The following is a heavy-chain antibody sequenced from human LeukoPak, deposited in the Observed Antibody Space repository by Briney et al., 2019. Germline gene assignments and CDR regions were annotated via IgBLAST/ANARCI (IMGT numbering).Heavy chain of an antibody. V-gene: IGHV3-7*01. J-gene: IGHJ4*02. Sequence: GGSLRLSCAASGFIFRSYWMSWVRQAPGKGLEWVANIQQDGSVQYYVDSVKGRFTISRDNAKNSLYLQMNSLSAEDTAVYYCATPDVLTGYPYFDFWGQGTLVAVSS. CDR1: GFIFRSYW. D-gene: IGHD3-9*01. CDR2: IQQDGSVQ. CDR3: ATPDVLTGYPYFDF.